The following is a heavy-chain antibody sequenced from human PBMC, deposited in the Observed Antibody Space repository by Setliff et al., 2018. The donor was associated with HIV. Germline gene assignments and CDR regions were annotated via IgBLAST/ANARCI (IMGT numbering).Heavy chain of an antibody. Sequence: SETLSLTCSVSGDSISTGTYYWGWIRQPPGKGLEWIGSVSYSGSTLYNPSLRSRVTISVDTSKNQFSLKLNSVTAADTAVYYCARESYFYYFDYWGQGTLVTVSS. CDR1: GDSISTGTYY. CDR2: VSYSGST. D-gene: IGHD3-10*01. J-gene: IGHJ4*02. V-gene: IGHV4-39*07. CDR3: ARESYFYYFDY.